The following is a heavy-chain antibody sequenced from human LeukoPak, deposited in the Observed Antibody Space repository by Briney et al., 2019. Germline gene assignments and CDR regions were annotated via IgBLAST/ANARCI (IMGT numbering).Heavy chain of an antibody. CDR2: ISWNSGSI. V-gene: IGHV3-9*01. CDR1: GFTFDDYA. D-gene: IGHD3-22*01. Sequence: GRSLRLSCAASGFTFDDYAMHWVRQAPGKGLEWVSGISWNSGSIGYADSVKGRFTISRDNAKNSLYLQMNSLRAEDTALYYCAKASMIGYLGDGDYFDYWGQGTLVTVSS. CDR3: AKASMIGYLGDGDYFDY. J-gene: IGHJ4*02.